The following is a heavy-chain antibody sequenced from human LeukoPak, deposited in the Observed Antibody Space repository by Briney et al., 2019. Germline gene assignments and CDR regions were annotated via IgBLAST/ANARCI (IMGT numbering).Heavy chain of an antibody. Sequence: PSETLSLTCTVSGGSISSGSYYWSWIRQPAGKGLEWIGRIYTSGSTNYNPSLKSRVTISVDTSKNQFSLKLSSVTAADTAVYYCARSRRGSSWLNYYYYYYTDVWGKGTTVTISS. V-gene: IGHV4-61*02. CDR3: ARSRRGSSWLNYYYYYYTDV. CDR1: GGSISSGSYY. J-gene: IGHJ6*03. CDR2: IYTSGST. D-gene: IGHD6-13*01.